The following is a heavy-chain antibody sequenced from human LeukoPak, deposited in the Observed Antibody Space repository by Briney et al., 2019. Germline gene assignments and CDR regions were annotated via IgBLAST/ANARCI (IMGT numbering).Heavy chain of an antibody. CDR1: GFTFSSYW. Sequence: GGSLRLSCAASGFTFSSYWMHWVRHAPGMGLVWVSRLSGDESSTSYADSVKGRFTIFRDNAKNTLYLQMNSLRAEDTAVYYCARGRDGYNLEYYYYYYMDVWGKGTTVTVSS. J-gene: IGHJ6*03. D-gene: IGHD5-24*01. CDR2: LSGDESST. V-gene: IGHV3-74*01. CDR3: ARGRDGYNLEYYYYYYMDV.